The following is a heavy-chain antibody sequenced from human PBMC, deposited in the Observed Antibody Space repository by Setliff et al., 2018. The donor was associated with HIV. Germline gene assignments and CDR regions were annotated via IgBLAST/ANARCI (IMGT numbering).Heavy chain of an antibody. J-gene: IGHJ1*01. D-gene: IGHD6-13*01. CDR3: ARGRWDMAAAGTTEYFQY. CDR1: GVSITSYF. CDR2: IYYSGGTSGTT. Sequence: SETLSLTCTVSGVSITSYFWSWIRQPPGKGLEYIGHIYYSGGTSGTTNYNPSLKNRVTISLDTPKNQLSLNLKSVTAADTAMYYCARGRWDMAAAGTTEYFQYWGQGTLVTVSS. V-gene: IGHV4-59*01.